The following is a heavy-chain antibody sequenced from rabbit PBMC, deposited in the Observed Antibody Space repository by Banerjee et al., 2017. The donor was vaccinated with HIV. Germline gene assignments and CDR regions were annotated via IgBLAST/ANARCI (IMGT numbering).Heavy chain of an antibody. CDR2: INTGSGGA. CDR3: ASGYSDIVFNL. D-gene: IGHD1-1*01. V-gene: IGHV1S40*01. Sequence: LEESGGDLVKPGASLTLTCTASGFSFSSGYDMCWVRQAPGKGLEWIACINTGSGGAYYASWAKGRFTISRTSSTTVTLQMTSLTAADTATYFCASGYSDIVFNLWGPGTLVTVS. J-gene: IGHJ4*01. CDR1: GFSFSSGYD.